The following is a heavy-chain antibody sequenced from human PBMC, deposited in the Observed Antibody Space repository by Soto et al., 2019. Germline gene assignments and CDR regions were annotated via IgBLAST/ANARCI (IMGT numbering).Heavy chain of an antibody. Sequence: SQTLSLTCTVSGSSISPYYWTWIRQPPGKGLERIGNIYYSGSTNYKPSLKSRVTISVATSKKQLFLRLSSVTAADTAVYYCARVGGYYGDYPNFDYWGQGNMV. CDR3: ARVGGYYGDYPNFDY. J-gene: IGHJ4*02. V-gene: IGHV4-59*01. D-gene: IGHD4-17*01. CDR1: GSSISPYY. CDR2: IYYSGST.